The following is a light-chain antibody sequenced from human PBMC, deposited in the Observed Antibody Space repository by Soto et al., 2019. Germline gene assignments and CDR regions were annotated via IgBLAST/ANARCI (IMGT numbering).Light chain of an antibody. CDR1: QSINSN. V-gene: IGKV3-15*01. Sequence: EIVMTQSLATLSVSPGERATLSCRASQSINSNLAWYQQKPGQTPRLLIYGASTRATGIPARFSGSGSGTDFTLTISSLQSEDFAVYYCQQYNNWWTFGQGTKVEIK. CDR3: QQYNNWWT. J-gene: IGKJ1*01. CDR2: GAS.